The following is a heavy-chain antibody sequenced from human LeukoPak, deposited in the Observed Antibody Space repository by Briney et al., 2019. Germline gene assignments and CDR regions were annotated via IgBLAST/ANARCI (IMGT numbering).Heavy chain of an antibody. D-gene: IGHD3-10*01. CDR1: GFSFSDYR. V-gene: IGHV3-74*01. J-gene: IGHJ6*01. Sequence: PGGSLSLSCVASGFSFSDYRMHWVRQAPGKGLVWVSRIYIDGVGTAYADFVKGRFIISRDNAKNTLYLQMNNLTSEDTAVYYCVTARGRFWGKGTTVTVSS. CDR2: IYIDGVGT. CDR3: VTARGRF.